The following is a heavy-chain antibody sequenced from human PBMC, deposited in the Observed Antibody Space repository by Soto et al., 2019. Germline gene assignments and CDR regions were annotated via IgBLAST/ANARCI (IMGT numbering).Heavy chain of an antibody. CDR2: IYYSGST. CDR1: GGSISSYY. CDR3: ASLRRTTVWARIDYYYMDV. Sequence: PSETLSLTCTVSGGSISSYYWSWIRQPPGKGLEWIGYIYYSGSTNYNPSLKSRVTISVDTSKNQFSLKLSSVTAADTAVYYCASLRRTTVWARIDYYYMDVWGKGTTVTVSS. D-gene: IGHD4-17*01. J-gene: IGHJ6*03. V-gene: IGHV4-59*08.